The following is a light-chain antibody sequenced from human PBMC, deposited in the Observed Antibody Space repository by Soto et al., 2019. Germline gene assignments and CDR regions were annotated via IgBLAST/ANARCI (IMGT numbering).Light chain of an antibody. CDR3: QSYDSNLSGSGV. CDR1: SSDVGGYNY. Sequence: QSVLTQPASVSGSPGQSITISCTGTSSDVGGYNYVSWYQQHPGTAPKLLIYGNIHRPSGVPDRFSGSKSGTSASLVITGLQAEDEADYYCQSYDSNLSGSGVFGTGTKVTVL. J-gene: IGLJ1*01. CDR2: GNI. V-gene: IGLV1-40*01.